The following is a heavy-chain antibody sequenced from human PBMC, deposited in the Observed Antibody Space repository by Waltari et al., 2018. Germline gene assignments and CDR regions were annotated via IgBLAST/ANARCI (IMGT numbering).Heavy chain of an antibody. D-gene: IGHD4-17*01. V-gene: IGHV1-69-2*01. CDR1: GYTFNDYY. J-gene: IGHJ4*02. CDR3: ARTTTLKSLDY. CDR2: VDPEDGKT. Sequence: EVQLIQSGAEVKKPGASVKISCQASGYTFNDYYLHWGQQAPGKGLEWMGRVDPEDGKTKYAEKFQGRVTMTADTSTDTAYMELSSLRSEDTAVYYCARTTTLKSLDYWGQGTLVTVSS.